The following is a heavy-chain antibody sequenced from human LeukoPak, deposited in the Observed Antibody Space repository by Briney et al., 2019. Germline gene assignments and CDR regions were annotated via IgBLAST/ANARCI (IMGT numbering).Heavy chain of an antibody. CDR3: ARDPRFYYGMDV. CDR2: IYYSGST. D-gene: IGHD3-16*01. V-gene: IGHV4-59*01. CDR1: GGSISSYY. J-gene: IGHJ6*02. Sequence: SETLSLTCTVSGGSISSYYSSCVRQPPGKGLEWIGYIYYSGSTNYNPSLKSRVTISVDTSKKQFSLKLSSVTAADTAVYYCARDPRFYYGMDVWGQGTTVTVSS.